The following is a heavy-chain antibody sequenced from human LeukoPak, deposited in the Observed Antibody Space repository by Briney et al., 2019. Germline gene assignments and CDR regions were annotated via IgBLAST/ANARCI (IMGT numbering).Heavy chain of an antibody. J-gene: IGHJ6*03. CDR1: GDSITGYY. Sequence: SETLSLTCSVSGDSITGYYWGWIRQPPGKGLEWIGNIYYTGNTYYNSSLKSRVTISLDTSKNQFSLKLSSVTAADTAVYYCARRGSIAVAGTRPKKNYYYYMDVWGKGTTVTISS. CDR3: ARRGSIAVAGTRPKKNYYYYMDV. D-gene: IGHD6-19*01. CDR2: IYYTGNT. V-gene: IGHV4-39*07.